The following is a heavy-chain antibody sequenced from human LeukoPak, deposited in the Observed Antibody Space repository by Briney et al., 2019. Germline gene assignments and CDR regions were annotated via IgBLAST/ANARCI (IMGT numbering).Heavy chain of an antibody. CDR1: GFTFSRYG. Sequence: RGPLRLSCAASGFTFSRYGMHWVRQAPGKGLEWVAVISYDGSNKYYVDSVKGRFTISKDNSKNTLYLQMNSLRAEDTAVYYCAKDRDILTGYLDYWGQGTLVTVSS. CDR3: AKDRDILTGYLDY. CDR2: ISYDGSNK. J-gene: IGHJ4*02. D-gene: IGHD3-9*01. V-gene: IGHV3-30*18.